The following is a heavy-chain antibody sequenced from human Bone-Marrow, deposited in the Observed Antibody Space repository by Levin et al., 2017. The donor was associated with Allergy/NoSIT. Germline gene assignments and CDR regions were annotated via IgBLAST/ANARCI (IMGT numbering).Heavy chain of an antibody. V-gene: IGHV4-59*01. CDR3: ARATRSSLIYYFDY. D-gene: IGHD6-13*01. CDR1: GDSISRFY. CDR2: GFYSGTT. Sequence: AGGSLRLSCTVSGDSISRFYWSWIRQPPGRGLEWIGNGFYSGTTNYNPSLKSRVTILVDTSKNQFSLKLRSVTAADTAVYYCARATRSSLIYYFDYWGQGTLVTVSS. J-gene: IGHJ4*02.